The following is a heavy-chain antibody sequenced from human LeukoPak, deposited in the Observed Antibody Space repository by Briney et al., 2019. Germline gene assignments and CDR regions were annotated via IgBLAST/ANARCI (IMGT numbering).Heavy chain of an antibody. CDR1: GGSISSSSYY. Sequence: SETLSLTCTVSGGSISSSSYYWGWIRQPPGKGLEWIGSIYYSGSTYYNPSLKSRVTISVDTSKNQFSLKLSSVTAADTAVYYCARDGADDYSNYGVEINWLDPWGQGTLVTVSS. CDR3: ARDGADDYSNYGVEINWLDP. V-gene: IGHV4-39*07. D-gene: IGHD4-11*01. J-gene: IGHJ5*02. CDR2: IYYSGST.